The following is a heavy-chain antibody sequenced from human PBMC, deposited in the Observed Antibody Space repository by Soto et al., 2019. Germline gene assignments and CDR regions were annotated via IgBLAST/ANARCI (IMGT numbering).Heavy chain of an antibody. CDR2: INHSGST. CDR1: GGSFSGYY. D-gene: IGHD6-6*01. J-gene: IGHJ6*02. CDR3: ARGLSSIAARRYYYYGMDG. Sequence: PSETLSLTCAVYGGSFSGYYWSWIRQPPGKGLEWIGEINHSGSTNYNPSLKSRVTISVDTSKNQFSLKLSSVTAADTAVYYCARGLSSIAARRYYYYGMDGWAQGNTVAVSS. V-gene: IGHV4-34*01.